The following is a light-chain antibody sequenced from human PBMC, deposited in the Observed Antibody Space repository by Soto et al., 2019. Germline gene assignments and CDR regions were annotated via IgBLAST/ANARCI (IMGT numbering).Light chain of an antibody. CDR1: SGSIASNY. Sequence: NFMLTQPHSVSESPGKTVTISCTRSSGSIASNYVQWYQQRPGSAPTTVIYEDNQRPSGVPDRFSGSIDSSSNSASLPISGLKTEDEADYYCQSYDSSKEVFGGGTKVTVL. J-gene: IGLJ3*02. CDR2: EDN. V-gene: IGLV6-57*03. CDR3: QSYDSSKEV.